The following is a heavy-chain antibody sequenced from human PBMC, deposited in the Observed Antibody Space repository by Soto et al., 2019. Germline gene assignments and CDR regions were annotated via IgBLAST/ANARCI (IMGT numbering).Heavy chain of an antibody. Sequence: SVKVSCKASGGTFSSYAISWVRQAPGQGLEWMGGIIPIFGTANYAQKFQGRVTITADESTSTAYMELSSLRAEDTAVYYCAREKSSSWYSDYYYGMDVWGQGTTVTVSS. D-gene: IGHD6-13*01. J-gene: IGHJ6*02. CDR1: GGTFSSYA. CDR3: AREKSSSWYSDYYYGMDV. CDR2: IIPIFGTA. V-gene: IGHV1-69*13.